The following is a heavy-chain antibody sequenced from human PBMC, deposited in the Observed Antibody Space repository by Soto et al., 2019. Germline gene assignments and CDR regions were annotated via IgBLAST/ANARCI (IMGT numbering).Heavy chain of an antibody. CDR2: ISYDGSNK. D-gene: IGHD2-2*01. J-gene: IGHJ4*02. CDR1: GFTFSSYG. CDR3: AKEGVRWSNQYYFDY. Sequence: GGSLRLSCAASGFTFSSYGMHWVRQAPGKGLEWVAVISYDGSNKYYADSVKGRFTISRDNSKNTLYLQMNSLRAEDTAVYYCAKEGVRWSNQYYFDYWGQGTLVTVSS. V-gene: IGHV3-30*18.